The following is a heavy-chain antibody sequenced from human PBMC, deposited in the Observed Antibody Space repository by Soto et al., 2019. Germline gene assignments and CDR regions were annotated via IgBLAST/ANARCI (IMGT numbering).Heavy chain of an antibody. CDR1: GGSISSGGYY. J-gene: IGHJ5*02. Sequence: SETLSLTCTVSGGSISSGGYYWSWIRQHPGKGLEWIGYIYYSGSTYYNPSLKSRVTISVDTSKNQFSLKLSSVTAADTAVYYCARVRARCIAAAGRGDRSYNWFDPWGQGTLVTVSS. CDR2: IYYSGST. CDR3: ARVRARCIAAAGRGDRSYNWFDP. V-gene: IGHV4-31*03. D-gene: IGHD6-13*01.